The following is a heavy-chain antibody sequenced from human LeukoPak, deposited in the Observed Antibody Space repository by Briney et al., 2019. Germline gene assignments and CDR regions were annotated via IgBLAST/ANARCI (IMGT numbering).Heavy chain of an antibody. CDR1: GSTFTSYW. CDR2: INSDGSST. CDR3: AMGTYYYDSSGYYY. J-gene: IGHJ4*02. D-gene: IGHD3-22*01. Sequence: GGSLRLSCVASGSTFTSYWMHWVRQAPGKGLVWVSRINSDGSSTNYADSVKGRFTISRDNAKNTLYLQMNSLRAEHTAVYYCAMGTYYYDSSGYYYWGQGTLVTVSS. V-gene: IGHV3-74*01.